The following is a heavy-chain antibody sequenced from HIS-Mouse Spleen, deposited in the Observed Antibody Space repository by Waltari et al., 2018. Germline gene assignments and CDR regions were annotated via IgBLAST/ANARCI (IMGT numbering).Heavy chain of an antibody. V-gene: IGHV4-34*01. CDR2: INHSGST. CDR3: ASLRFSLGAYGMDV. J-gene: IGHJ6*02. CDR1: GGSFSGYY. D-gene: IGHD3-3*01. Sequence: QVQLQQWGAGLLKPSETLSLTCAVYGGSFSGYYWSWIRQPPGKGLEWIGEINHSGSTNYNPSLKSRVTISVDTSKNQFSLKLSSVTAADTAVYYCASLRFSLGAYGMDVWGQGTTVTVSS.